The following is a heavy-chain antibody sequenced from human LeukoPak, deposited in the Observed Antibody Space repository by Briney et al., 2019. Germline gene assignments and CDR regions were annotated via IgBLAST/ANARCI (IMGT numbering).Heavy chain of an antibody. J-gene: IGHJ4*02. D-gene: IGHD1-26*01. CDR1: GYTLTELS. V-gene: IGHV1-24*01. CDR2: FDPEDGET. CDR3: ARVAKGWELLSLDY. Sequence: ASVKVSCKVSGYTLTELSMHWVRQAPGKGLEWMGGFDPEDGETIYAQKFQGRVTMTEDTSTDTAYMELSSLRSEDTAVYYCARVAKGWELLSLDYWGQGTLVTVSS.